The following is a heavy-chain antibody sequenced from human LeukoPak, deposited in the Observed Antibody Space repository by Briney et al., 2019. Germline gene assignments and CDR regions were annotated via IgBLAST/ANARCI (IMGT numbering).Heavy chain of an antibody. CDR1: GFTFSSYS. J-gene: IGHJ5*02. Sequence: GGSLRLSCAASGFTFSSYSMNWVRQAPGKGLEWVSSISSSSNYIYYADSVKGRFTISRDNAKNSLYLQMNSLRAEDTAVYYCARDSGLYYYDSSGYSVSDPWGQGTLVTVSS. CDR3: ARDSGLYYYDSSGYSVSDP. CDR2: ISSSSNYI. D-gene: IGHD3-22*01. V-gene: IGHV3-21*01.